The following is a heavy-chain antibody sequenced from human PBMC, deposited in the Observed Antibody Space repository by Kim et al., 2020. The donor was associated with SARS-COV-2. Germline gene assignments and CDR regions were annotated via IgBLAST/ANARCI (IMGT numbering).Heavy chain of an antibody. J-gene: IGHJ6*03. CDR2: IWYDGSNK. CDR1: GFTFSSYG. D-gene: IGHD1-1*01. V-gene: IGHV3-33*01. Sequence: GGSLRLSCAASGFTFSSYGMHWVRQAPGKGLEWVAVIWYDGSNKYYADSVKGRFTISRDNSKNTLYLQMNSLRAEDTAVYYCARDPGTPLYYYYMDVWGKVTTVTFSS. CDR3: ARDPGTPLYYYYMDV.